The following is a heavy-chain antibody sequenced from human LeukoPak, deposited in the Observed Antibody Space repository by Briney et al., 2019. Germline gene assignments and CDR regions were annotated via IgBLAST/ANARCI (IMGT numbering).Heavy chain of an antibody. CDR2: IYYSGST. J-gene: IGHJ6*02. D-gene: IGHD3-3*01. V-gene: IGHV4-59*12. CDR3: ARDIADFWSGNYHNMDV. CDR1: GGSISSYY. Sequence: PSETLSLTCTVSGGSISSYYWSWIRQPPGKGLEWIGYIYYSGSTNYNPSLKSRVTMSVDTSKNQFSLKLSSVTAADTAVYYCARDIADFWSGNYHNMDVWGQGTTVTVS.